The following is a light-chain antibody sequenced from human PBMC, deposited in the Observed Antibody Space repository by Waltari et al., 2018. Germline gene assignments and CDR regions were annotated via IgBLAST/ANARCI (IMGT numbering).Light chain of an antibody. V-gene: IGLV2-23*02. Sequence: QFALTQPASVSGSPGPSITISCTGLSSDIGSYYFVSCYQHHPGKAPKLTIYEVTKGPSGVSNRFSGSKSGNTASLTISGLQAEDEADYYCYSYAGFSAAYYVFGTGTKVTVL. CDR3: YSYAGFSAAYYV. CDR1: SSDIGSYYF. CDR2: EVT. J-gene: IGLJ1*01.